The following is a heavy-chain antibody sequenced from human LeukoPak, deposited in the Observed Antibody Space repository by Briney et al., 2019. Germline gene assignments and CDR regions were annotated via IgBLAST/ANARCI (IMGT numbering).Heavy chain of an antibody. V-gene: IGHV3-11*04. D-gene: IGHD2-21*02. J-gene: IGHJ6*03. CDR3: ARDSKRLLRRYYYYYMDV. CDR1: GFTFSDYY. Sequence: GGSLRLSCAASGFTFSDYYMSWIRQAPGKGLEWVSYISSSGSTIYYADSVKGRFTISRDNAKNSLYLQMNSLRAEDTAVYYCARDSKRLLRRYYYYYMDVWGKGTTVTVSS. CDR2: ISSSGSTI.